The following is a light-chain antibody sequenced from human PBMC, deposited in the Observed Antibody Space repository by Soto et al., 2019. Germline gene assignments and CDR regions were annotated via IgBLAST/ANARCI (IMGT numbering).Light chain of an antibody. J-gene: IGLJ2*01. CDR2: EVS. Sequence: QSALTQPASVSGSPGQSITISCTGTTNDIGDYNYVSWYQQHPGKVPKLLIYEVSKRPSGVPDRFSGSKSGNTASLTVSGLQAEDEADYYCSSFVGSPVVFGGGTKLTVL. CDR3: SSFVGSPVV. CDR1: TNDIGDYNY. V-gene: IGLV2-8*01.